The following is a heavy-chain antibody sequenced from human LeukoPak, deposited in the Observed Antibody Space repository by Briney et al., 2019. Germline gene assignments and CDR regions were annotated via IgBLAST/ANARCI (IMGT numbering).Heavy chain of an antibody. J-gene: IGHJ5*02. CDR2: ISPYNGNT. V-gene: IGHV1-18*01. D-gene: IGHD3-3*01. Sequence: ASVKVSCKASGYAFSSTGLNWVRQAPGQGLEWMGWISPYNGNTKYAPKFQGRVTMTRDMSTSTIYMELSSLRSEDTAVYYCAREAVTIFGLVRTQTTKGPHQFDPWGQGTLVTVSS. CDR1: GYAFSSTG. CDR3: AREAVTIFGLVRTQTTKGPHQFDP.